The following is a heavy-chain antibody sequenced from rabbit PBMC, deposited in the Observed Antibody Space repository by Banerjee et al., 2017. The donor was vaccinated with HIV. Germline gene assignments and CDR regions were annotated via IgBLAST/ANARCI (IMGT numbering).Heavy chain of an antibody. J-gene: IGHJ4*01. Sequence: QEQLEESGGDLVKPEGSLTLTCTASGFSFSNGYVMCWVRQAPGKGLEWIACMNTISGDTVYATWAKGRFTISKASWTTVTLQMTSLTAADTATYFCARDLGGSSDLWGPGTLVTVS. CDR1: GFSFSNGYV. CDR2: MNTISGDT. CDR3: ARDLGGSSDL. V-gene: IGHV1S45*01. D-gene: IGHD8-1*01.